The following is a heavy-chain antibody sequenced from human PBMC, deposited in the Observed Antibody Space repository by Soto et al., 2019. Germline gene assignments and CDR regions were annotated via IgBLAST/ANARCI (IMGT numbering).Heavy chain of an antibody. CDR2: ISSSSSYI. CDR3: ARDGLDYDILTEDY. J-gene: IGHJ4*02. CDR1: GFTFSSYS. Sequence: EVQLVESGGGLVKPGGSLRLSCAASGFTFSSYSMNWVRQAPGKGLEWVSSISSSSSYIYYADSVKGRFTISRVNAKNSLYLQMNSLRAEDTAVYYCARDGLDYDILTEDYWGQGTLVTVSS. V-gene: IGHV3-21*01. D-gene: IGHD3-9*01.